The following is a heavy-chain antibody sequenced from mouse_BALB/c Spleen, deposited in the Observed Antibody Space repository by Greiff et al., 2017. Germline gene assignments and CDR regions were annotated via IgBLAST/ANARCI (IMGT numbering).Heavy chain of an antibody. D-gene: IGHD1-1*01. CDR3: ASTTVVYYYAMDY. V-gene: IGHV2-6-7*01. CDR1: GFSLTGYG. CDR2: IWGDGST. Sequence: VKLMESGPGLVAPSQSLSITCTVSGFSLTGYGVNWVRQPPGKGLEWLGMIWGDGSTDYNSALKSRLSISKDNSKSQVFLKMNSLQTDDTARYYCASTTVVYYYAMDYWGQGTSVTVSS. J-gene: IGHJ4*01.